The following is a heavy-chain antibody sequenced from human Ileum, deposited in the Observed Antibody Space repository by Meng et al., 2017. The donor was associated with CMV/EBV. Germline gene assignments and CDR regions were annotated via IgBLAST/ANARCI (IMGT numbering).Heavy chain of an antibody. CDR2: ISGGGGTT. CDR1: GFTFSSYV. CDR3: AKPLTTSCNKCYSDY. D-gene: IGHD1/OR15-1a*01. J-gene: IGHJ4*02. V-gene: IGHV3-23*01. Sequence: GGSLRLSCAASGFTFSSYVMSWVRQAPGKGLDWVSGISGGGGTTYYADSVKGRFTISRDNSKNTPYLQMNSLRAEDTAVYYCAKPLTTSCNKCYSDYWGQGTLVTVSS.